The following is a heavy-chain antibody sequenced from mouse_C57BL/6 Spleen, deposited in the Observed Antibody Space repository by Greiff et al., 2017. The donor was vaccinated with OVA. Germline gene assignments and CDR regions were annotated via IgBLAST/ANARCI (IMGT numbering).Heavy chain of an antibody. V-gene: IGHV1-39*01. CDR3: ARDDYYGSDYAMDY. J-gene: IGHJ4*01. CDR2: INPNYGTT. D-gene: IGHD1-1*01. CDR1: GYSFTDYN. Sequence: EVQLQESGPELVKPGASVKISCKASGYSFTDYNMNWVKQSNGKSLEWIGVINPNYGTTSYNQKFKGKATLTVDESSSTAYMQLNSLTSEDSAVYYCARDDYYGSDYAMDYWGQGTSVTVAS.